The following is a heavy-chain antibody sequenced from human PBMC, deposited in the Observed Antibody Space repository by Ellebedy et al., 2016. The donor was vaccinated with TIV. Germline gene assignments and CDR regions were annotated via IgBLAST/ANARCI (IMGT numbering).Heavy chain of an antibody. V-gene: IGHV3-23*01. D-gene: IGHD1-26*01. CDR3: VRGAGSYHLDY. CDR1: GSTFTNYA. CDR2: ISTSGGST. J-gene: IGHJ4*02. Sequence: PGGSLRPSCAAPGSTFTNYAMSWVRQAPGKGLEWVSAISTSGGSTYYADSVKGRFTVSRDNPKNTLYLQMNSLRAEDTAVYYCVRGAGSYHLDYWGQGTLVTVSS.